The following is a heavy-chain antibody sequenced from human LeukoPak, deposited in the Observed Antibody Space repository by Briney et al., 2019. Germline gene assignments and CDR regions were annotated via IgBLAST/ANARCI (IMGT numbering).Heavy chain of an antibody. Sequence: GGSLRLSRTASGFTFGDYAMSWFRQAPGKGLEWVGFIRSKAYGGTTEYAASVKGRFTISRDDSKSIAYLQMNSLKTEDTAVYYCTSFLWFGELFPPFDYWGQGTLVTVSS. CDR3: TSFLWFGELFPPFDY. D-gene: IGHD3-10*01. J-gene: IGHJ4*02. V-gene: IGHV3-49*03. CDR2: IRSKAYGGTT. CDR1: GFTFGDYA.